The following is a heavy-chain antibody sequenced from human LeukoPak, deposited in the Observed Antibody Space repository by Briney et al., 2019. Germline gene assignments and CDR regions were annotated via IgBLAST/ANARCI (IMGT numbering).Heavy chain of an antibody. CDR3: AKVHEPFCTNGMCYDRPQYFDY. CDR1: GFTFSTYA. J-gene: IGHJ4*02. CDR2: LSNSGGSGACT. V-gene: IGHV3-23*01. D-gene: IGHD2-8*01. Sequence: GRSLRLSCAPSGFTFSTYAMSWVRQAPGKGLEWVSGLSNSGGSGACTFYADSVKGRFTISRDNSKNTLYLQMNSLRVEDTAVYYCAKVHEPFCTNGMCYDRPQYFDYWGQGTLVTVSS.